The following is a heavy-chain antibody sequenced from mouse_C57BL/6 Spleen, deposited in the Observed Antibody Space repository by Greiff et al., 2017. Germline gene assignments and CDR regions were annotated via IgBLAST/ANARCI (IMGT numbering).Heavy chain of an antibody. CDR1: GYTFTSYW. Sequence: VQLQQSGAELVKPGASVKMSCKASGYTFTSYWITWVKQRPGQGLEWIGDIYPGSGSTNYNEKFKSKATLTVDTSSSTAYMQLSSLTSEDSAVYYCARGDGSSYHSFAYWGQGTLVTVSA. CDR3: ARGDGSSYHSFAY. J-gene: IGHJ3*01. D-gene: IGHD1-1*01. V-gene: IGHV1-55*01. CDR2: IYPGSGST.